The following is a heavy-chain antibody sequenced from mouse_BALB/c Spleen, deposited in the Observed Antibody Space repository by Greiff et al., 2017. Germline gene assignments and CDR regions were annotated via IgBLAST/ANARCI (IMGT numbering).Heavy chain of an antibody. CDR3: ARERGYDWFAY. CDR2: INPYNDGT. CDR1: GYTFTSYV. V-gene: IGHV1-14*01. D-gene: IGHD2-2*01. Sequence: VQLKQSGPELVKPGASVKMSCKASGYTFTSYVMHWVKQKPGQGLEWIGYINPYNDGTKYNEKFKGKATLTSDKSSSTAYMELSSLTSEDSAVYYCARERGYDWFAYWGQGTLVTVSA. J-gene: IGHJ3*01.